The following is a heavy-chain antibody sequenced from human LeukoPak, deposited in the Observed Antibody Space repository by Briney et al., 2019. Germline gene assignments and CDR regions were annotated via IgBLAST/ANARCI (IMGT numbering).Heavy chain of an antibody. Sequence: PSETLSLTCTVSGGSISSSSHYWGWIRQPPGKGLEWIGNIYYSGSTYYNPSLKSRVTISVDTSKNQFSLKLSSVTAADTAIYYCARENPSGYYNRPIDYWGQGTLVTVSS. D-gene: IGHD3-22*01. V-gene: IGHV4-39*07. CDR3: ARENPSGYYNRPIDY. CDR2: IYYSGST. CDR1: GGSISSSSHY. J-gene: IGHJ4*02.